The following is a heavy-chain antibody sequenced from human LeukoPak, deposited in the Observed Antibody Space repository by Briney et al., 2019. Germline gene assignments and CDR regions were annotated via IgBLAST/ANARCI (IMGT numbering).Heavy chain of an antibody. J-gene: IGHJ6*02. CDR1: GFTFSSYW. CDR3: ARADPYYYDSSGITMDV. D-gene: IGHD3-22*01. CDR2: INSDGSST. Sequence: GGSLRLSCAASGFTFSSYWMHWVRQAPGKGLVWVSRINSDGSSTSYADSVKGRFTISRDNAKNTLYLQMNSLRAEDTAVYYCARADPYYYDSSGITMDVWGQGTTVTVSS. V-gene: IGHV3-74*01.